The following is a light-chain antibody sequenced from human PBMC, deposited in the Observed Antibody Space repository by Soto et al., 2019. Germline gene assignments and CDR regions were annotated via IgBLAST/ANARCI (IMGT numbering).Light chain of an antibody. CDR3: QQRLHWPIT. V-gene: IGKV1-39*01. CDR1: QTITTF. J-gene: IGKJ5*01. Sequence: DIQMTQSPSSLSASVGDRVTITCRASQTITTFLNWYQQRPGKAPNLLIYAASSLQSGVPSRFSGSGSGTDFTLTISSLEPEDFAVYYCQQRLHWPITFGQGTRLEIK. CDR2: AAS.